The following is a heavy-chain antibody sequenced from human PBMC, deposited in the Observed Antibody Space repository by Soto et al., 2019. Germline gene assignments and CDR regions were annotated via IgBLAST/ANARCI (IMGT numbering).Heavy chain of an antibody. CDR2: INAGNGNT. D-gene: IGHD2-2*01. CDR1: GYTFTSYA. V-gene: IGHV1-3*01. J-gene: IGHJ4*02. Sequence: ASVKVSCKASGYTFTSYAMHWVRQAPGQRLEWMGWINAGNGNTKYSQKFQGRVTITRDTSASTAYMELSSLRTEDTAVYYCARAPLRYCSSTSCQAFDYWGQGTPVTVS. CDR3: ARAPLRYCSSTSCQAFDY.